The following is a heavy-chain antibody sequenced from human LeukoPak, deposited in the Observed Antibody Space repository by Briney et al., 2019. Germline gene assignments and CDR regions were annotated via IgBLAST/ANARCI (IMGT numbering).Heavy chain of an antibody. D-gene: IGHD3-10*01. J-gene: IGHJ5*02. V-gene: IGHV1-8*02. CDR1: GYTFISYD. CDR3: ARGGERANFYGLGSSPNWFDP. CDR2: MNPNSGNT. Sequence: GASVKVSCKASGYTFISYDINWVRQAAGQGLEWMGWMNPNSGNTGYAQKFQGRVTMTRNTSISTACMELSGLRSDDTAVYYCARGGERANFYGLGSSPNWFDPWGQGTLVTVSS.